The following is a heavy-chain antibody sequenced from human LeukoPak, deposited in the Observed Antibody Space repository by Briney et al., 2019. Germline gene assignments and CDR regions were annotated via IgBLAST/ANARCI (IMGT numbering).Heavy chain of an antibody. V-gene: IGHV4-59*01. D-gene: IGHD3-9*01. CDR1: GGSISSYY. J-gene: IGHJ4*02. Sequence: SETLSLTCTVSGGSISSYYWSWIRQPPGKGLEWIGYIYYSGRSTYYNPSLKSRVTISIDTSRNQFSLKLSSVTAADTAVYYCTTDRIRYFDWLLFSIDYWGQGTLVTVSS. CDR2: IYYSGRST. CDR3: TTDRIRYFDWLLFSIDY.